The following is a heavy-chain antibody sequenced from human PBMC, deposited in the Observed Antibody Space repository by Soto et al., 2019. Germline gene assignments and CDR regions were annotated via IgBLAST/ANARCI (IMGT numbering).Heavy chain of an antibody. CDR3: ARHFNYYDSSGYLTWFDP. D-gene: IGHD3-22*01. Sequence: PGESLKISCKGSGYSFTSYWISWVRQMPGKGLEWMGRIDPSDSYTNYSPSFQGHVTISADKSISTAYLQWSSLKASDTAMYYCARHFNYYDSSGYLTWFDPWGQGTLGTV. J-gene: IGHJ5*02. CDR2: IDPSDSYT. CDR1: GYSFTSYW. V-gene: IGHV5-10-1*01.